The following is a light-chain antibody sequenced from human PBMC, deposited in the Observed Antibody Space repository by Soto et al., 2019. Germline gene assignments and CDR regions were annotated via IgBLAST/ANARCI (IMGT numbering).Light chain of an antibody. V-gene: IGLV2-23*02. J-gene: IGLJ2*01. CDR1: SSDIGGYNL. CDR2: EAT. Sequence: QSVLTQPASVSGSRGQSITISCTGTSSDIGGYNLVSWYQHHPGKAPKLLIYEATKRPSGVSDRFSGSRSGNTASLTISPLQSEDEADYSCYSFAGSATFVFGGGTKLTVL. CDR3: YSFAGSATFV.